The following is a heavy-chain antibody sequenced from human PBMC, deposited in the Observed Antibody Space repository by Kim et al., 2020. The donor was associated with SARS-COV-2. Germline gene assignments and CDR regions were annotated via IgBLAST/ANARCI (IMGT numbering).Heavy chain of an antibody. Sequence: GGSLRLSCAASGFTFSSYGMHWVRQAPGKGLEWVAVISYDGSNKYYADSVKGRFTISRDNSKNTLYLQMNSLRAEDTAVYYCAKDRGYCSGGSCLTIQPGYYYYGMDVWGQGTTVTVSS. D-gene: IGHD2-15*01. CDR3: AKDRGYCSGGSCLTIQPGYYYYGMDV. V-gene: IGHV3-30*18. CDR1: GFTFSSYG. J-gene: IGHJ6*02. CDR2: ISYDGSNK.